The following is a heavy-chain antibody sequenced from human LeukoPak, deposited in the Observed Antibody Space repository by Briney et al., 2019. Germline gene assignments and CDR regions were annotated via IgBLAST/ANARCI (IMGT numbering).Heavy chain of an antibody. CDR2: INHSGST. Sequence: SETLSLTCAVYGGSFSGYYWSWIRQSPGKGLEWIGEINHSGSTNYNPSLKSRVTISVDTSKKQFSLKLSSVTAADTAVYYCVTYYFDSSGPKKNYWGQGTLVTVSS. CDR1: GGSFSGYY. V-gene: IGHV4-34*01. J-gene: IGHJ4*02. CDR3: VTYYFDSSGPKKNY. D-gene: IGHD3-22*01.